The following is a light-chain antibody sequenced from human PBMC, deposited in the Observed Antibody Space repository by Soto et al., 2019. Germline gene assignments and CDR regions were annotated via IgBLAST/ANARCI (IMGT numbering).Light chain of an antibody. V-gene: IGLV1-44*01. J-gene: IGLJ2*01. CDR3: AAWDNSLNGVI. CDR1: SSNIGRNT. Sequence: QAVLTQPPSTSGTPGQRVTISCSGSSSNIGRNTVNWYQQLPGTAPKVLIYGNNQRPSGVPDRFSGSKSGTSASLAISGLQSEDEADYYCAAWDNSLNGVIFGGGTKLTVL. CDR2: GNN.